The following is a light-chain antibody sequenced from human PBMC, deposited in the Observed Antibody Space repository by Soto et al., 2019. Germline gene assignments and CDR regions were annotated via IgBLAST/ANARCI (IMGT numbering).Light chain of an antibody. Sequence: DIQMSQSPSTLSASVGDRFTITCRASQNINTWVAWYQQKPGKAPDLLIYRASTLESGVPSRFSGSGSGTAFTLTINSLQPDDFATYYCQQYNGYSTFGQGTKVDIK. CDR2: RAS. J-gene: IGKJ1*01. CDR1: QNINTW. CDR3: QQYNGYST. V-gene: IGKV1-5*01.